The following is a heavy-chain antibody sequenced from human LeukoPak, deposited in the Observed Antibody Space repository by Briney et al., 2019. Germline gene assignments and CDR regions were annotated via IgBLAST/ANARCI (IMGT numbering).Heavy chain of an antibody. CDR2: IRSDESTK. CDR3: VGYFSSWAQTRLDY. J-gene: IGHJ4*02. Sequence: GGSLRLSCAASGFTFTSYCLRWVRQAPGKGLEWVAVIRSDESTKYYAASVKGRFTISRDTSKNTLYLEMNSLRPEDTALYYCVGYFSSWAQTRLDYWGQGTLVTVSS. CDR1: GFTFTSYC. V-gene: IGHV3-30*02. D-gene: IGHD6-13*01.